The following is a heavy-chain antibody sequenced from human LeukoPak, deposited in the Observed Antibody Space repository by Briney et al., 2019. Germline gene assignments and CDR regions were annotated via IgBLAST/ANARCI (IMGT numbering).Heavy chain of an antibody. Sequence: GGSLRLSCAASGFTFSSYWMSWVRQAPGKGLEWVANIKQDGSEKYYVDSVKGRFTISRDNAKNSLYLQMNSLRAEDTAVYYCARDVEAVAGPSFDYWGQGTLVTVSS. V-gene: IGHV3-7*01. J-gene: IGHJ4*02. D-gene: IGHD6-19*01. CDR2: IKQDGSEK. CDR3: ARDVEAVAGPSFDY. CDR1: GFTFSSYW.